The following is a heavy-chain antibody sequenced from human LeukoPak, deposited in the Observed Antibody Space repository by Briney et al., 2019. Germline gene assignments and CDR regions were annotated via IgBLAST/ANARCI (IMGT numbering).Heavy chain of an antibody. CDR2: SYSDTNT. D-gene: IGHD3-10*02. V-gene: IGHV3-53*01. J-gene: IGHJ4*02. CDR1: GFTVSNNY. CDR3: VRGCTYVSY. Sequence: GGSLRLSCTASGFTVSNNYMSWVRQAPGKGLEWVSISYSDTNTNYADSVKGRFTISRDNSKNTLYLQMNSLTAEDTAVYYCVRGCTYVSYWGQGTLVSVSA.